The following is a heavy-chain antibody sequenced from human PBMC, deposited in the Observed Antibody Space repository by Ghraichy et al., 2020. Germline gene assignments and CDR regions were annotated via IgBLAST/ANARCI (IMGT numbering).Heavy chain of an antibody. Sequence: GGLRLSCTASGFSFSGSWMSWVRQAPEKGLEWVANINNDGKEKYYVDSLKGRFTISRDNGKNSLFLQISSLRVEDTAVYYCARDPKRGALDYWGQGTLVAVSS. V-gene: IGHV3-7*03. D-gene: IGHD3-10*01. CDR1: GFSFSGSW. J-gene: IGHJ4*02. CDR2: INNDGKEK. CDR3: ARDPKRGALDY.